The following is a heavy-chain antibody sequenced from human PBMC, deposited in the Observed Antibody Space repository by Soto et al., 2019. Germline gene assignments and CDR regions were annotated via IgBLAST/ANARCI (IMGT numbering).Heavy chain of an antibody. CDR1: GYSFTSYY. CDR2: INPTGGST. CDR3: ARAGDTVITRGGMDV. D-gene: IGHD5-18*01. J-gene: IGHJ6*02. Sequence: QVHLVQSGAEVKNPGASVKVSCKASGYSFTSYYMHWVRQAPGQGLEWMGIINPTGGSTGYAQKVQGRVTMTRDTSTSTVYMELSSLRSEDTAVYYCARAGDTVITRGGMDVWGQGTTVTVAS. V-gene: IGHV1-46*01.